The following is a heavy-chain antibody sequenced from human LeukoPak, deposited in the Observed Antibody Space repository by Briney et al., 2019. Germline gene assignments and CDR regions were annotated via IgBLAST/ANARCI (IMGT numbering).Heavy chain of an antibody. Sequence: GGSLRLSCAASGFTFSTYWMHWVRQDPGKGLVWVSRINGDGRTTTYADSVKGRFTISRDNSKTTLFLQMNSLRAEDTAIYYCAKDLGGEGGSGFPGQWGQGTLVTVSS. V-gene: IGHV3-74*01. CDR3: AKDLGGEGGSGFPGQ. D-gene: IGHD3-10*01. CDR2: INGDGRTT. CDR1: GFTFSTYW. J-gene: IGHJ4*02.